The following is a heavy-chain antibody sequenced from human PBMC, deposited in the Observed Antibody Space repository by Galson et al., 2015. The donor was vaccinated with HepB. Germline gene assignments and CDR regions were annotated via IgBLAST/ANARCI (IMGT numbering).Heavy chain of an antibody. CDR3: AKDHWGSYSGWFDP. V-gene: IGHV3-23*01. CDR2: ISGSGGCT. Sequence: LRLSCAASGFTFSSYAMSWVRQAPGKGLEWVSAISGSGGCTYYADSVKGRFTISRDNSKNTLYLQMNSLRAEDTAVYYCAKDHWGSYSGWFDPWGQGTLVTVSS. CDR1: GFTFSSYA. J-gene: IGHJ5*02. D-gene: IGHD1-26*01.